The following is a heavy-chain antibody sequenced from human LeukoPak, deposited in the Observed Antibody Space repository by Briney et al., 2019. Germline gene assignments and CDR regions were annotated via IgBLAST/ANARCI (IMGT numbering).Heavy chain of an antibody. V-gene: IGHV4-59*06. D-gene: IGHD3-22*01. CDR3: ARVTYYYDSSGYSPVDY. CDR2: IYYSGST. CDR1: GCSISNYY. J-gene: IGHJ4*02. Sequence: VKPSETLSLICTVSGCSISNYYWSWIRQHPGKGLEWIGYIYYSGSTYYNPSLKSRVTISVDTSKNQFSLKLSSVTAADTAVYYCARVTYYYDSSGYSPVDYWGQGTLVTVSS.